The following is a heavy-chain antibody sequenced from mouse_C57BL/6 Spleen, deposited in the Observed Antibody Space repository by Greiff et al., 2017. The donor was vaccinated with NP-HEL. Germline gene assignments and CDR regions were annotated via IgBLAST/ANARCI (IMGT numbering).Heavy chain of an antibody. V-gene: IGHV1-26*01. CDR1: GYTFTDYY. CDR2: INPNNGGT. Sequence: EVQLQQSGPELVKPGASVKISCKASGYTFTDYYMNWVKQSPGKSLEWIGDINPNNGGTSYNQKFKGKATLTVDKASSTAYMVLRSLTSEDSSVYYCARSGGGSGYEFDYWGQGTTLTVSS. D-gene: IGHD1-1*01. CDR3: ARSGGGSGYEFDY. J-gene: IGHJ2*01.